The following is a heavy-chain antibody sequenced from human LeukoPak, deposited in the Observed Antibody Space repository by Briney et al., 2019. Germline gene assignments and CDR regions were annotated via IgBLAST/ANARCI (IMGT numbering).Heavy chain of an antibody. V-gene: IGHV3-23*01. CDR3: ASLKDIVGATVDY. J-gene: IGHJ4*02. CDR2: ISGSGSST. CDR1: GLTFSNYA. Sequence: GGSLRLSCAASGLTFSNYAMSWVRQAPGKGLEWVSGISGSGSSTYYADSVKGRFIISRDNSKNTLYLQMNSLRAEDTAVYYCASLKDIVGATVDYWGQGTLVTVSS. D-gene: IGHD1-26*01.